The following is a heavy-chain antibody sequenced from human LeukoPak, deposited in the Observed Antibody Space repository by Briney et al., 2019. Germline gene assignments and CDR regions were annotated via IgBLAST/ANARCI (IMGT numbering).Heavy chain of an antibody. Sequence: SETLSLTCAVSGGSISSGGYYWSWIRQHPGKGLEWIVYIYYSGSTYYNPSLKSRATISVDTSKNQFSLKLSSVTAADTAVYYCARDYYDSSGYYFDYWGQGTLVTVSS. V-gene: IGHV4-31*11. CDR3: ARDYYDSSGYYFDY. D-gene: IGHD3-22*01. CDR1: GGSISSGGYY. CDR2: IYYSGST. J-gene: IGHJ4*02.